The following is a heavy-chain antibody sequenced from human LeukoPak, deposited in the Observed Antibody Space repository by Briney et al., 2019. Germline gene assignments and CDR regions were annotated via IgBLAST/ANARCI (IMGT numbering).Heavy chain of an antibody. CDR2: INPNSGGT. V-gene: IGHV1-2*06. Sequence: ASVKVSCKASGYTFTGYYMHWVRQAPGQGLEWMGRINPNSGGTNYAQKLQGRVTMTTDTSTSTAYMELRSLRSDDTAVYYCARDDTGSTAHDYWGQGTLVTVSS. J-gene: IGHJ4*02. D-gene: IGHD5/OR15-5a*01. CDR3: ARDDTGSTAHDY. CDR1: GYTFTGYY.